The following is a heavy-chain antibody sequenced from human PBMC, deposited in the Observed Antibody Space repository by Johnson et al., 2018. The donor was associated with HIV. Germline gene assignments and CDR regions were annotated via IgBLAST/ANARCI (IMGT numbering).Heavy chain of an antibody. CDR1: GFTVRSNY. D-gene: IGHD4-17*01. V-gene: IGHV3-53*01. J-gene: IGHJ3*02. CDR3: ASRDGDYGLGAFDI. CDR2: IYSGGST. Sequence: VQLVESGGGLTQPGGSLRLSCAASGFTVRSNYMSWVRQAPGKGLEWVSVIYSGGSTYYADSVKGRFTISRDNSKNTLYLQMNSLRAEDTAVYYCASRDGDYGLGAFDIWGQGTMVTVSS.